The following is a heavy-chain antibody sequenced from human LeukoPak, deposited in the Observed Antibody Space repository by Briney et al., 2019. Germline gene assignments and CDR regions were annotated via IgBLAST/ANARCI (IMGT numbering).Heavy chain of an antibody. CDR2: IYYSGST. D-gene: IGHD3-10*01. CDR1: GGSISSYY. Sequence: SETLSLTCTVSGGSISSYYWSWIRQPPGKGLEWIGYIYYSGSTNYNPSLKSRVTISVDTSKNQFSLKLSSVTAADTAVYYCARVGGSNYYYYGMDVWGQGTTVTVSS. V-gene: IGHV4-59*01. J-gene: IGHJ6*02. CDR3: ARVGGSNYYYYGMDV.